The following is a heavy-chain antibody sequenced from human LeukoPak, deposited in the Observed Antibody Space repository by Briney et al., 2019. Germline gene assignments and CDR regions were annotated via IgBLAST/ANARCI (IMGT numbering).Heavy chain of an antibody. J-gene: IGHJ4*02. V-gene: IGHV3-7*01. CDR2: IKRDGREK. CDR1: GFTFSSYW. D-gene: IGHD3-3*01. Sequence: GGSLRLSCAASGFTFSSYWMSWVRQAPGKGLEWVANIKRDGREKYYVDSVKGRFSISRDNARNSVYLQMNSLRAEDTAVYYCARDIHRYYGDYWGQGALVIVSS. CDR3: ARDIHRYYGDY.